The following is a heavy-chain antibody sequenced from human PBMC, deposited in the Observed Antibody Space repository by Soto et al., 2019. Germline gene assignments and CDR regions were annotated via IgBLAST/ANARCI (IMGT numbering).Heavy chain of an antibody. CDR2: INHSGST. Sequence: PSETLSLTCAVYGGSFSGYYWSWIRQPPGKGLEWIGEINHSGSTNYNPSLKSRVTISVDTSKNQFSLKLSSVTAADTAVYYCARGKYYDFVNGQGYYYYMDVCGKVTTVPVSS. V-gene: IGHV4-34*01. J-gene: IGHJ6*03. D-gene: IGHD3-3*01. CDR3: ARGKYYDFVNGQGYYYYMDV. CDR1: GGSFSGYY.